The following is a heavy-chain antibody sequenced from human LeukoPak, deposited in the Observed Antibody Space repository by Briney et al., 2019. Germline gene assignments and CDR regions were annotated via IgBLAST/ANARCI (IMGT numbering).Heavy chain of an antibody. V-gene: IGHV4-34*01. CDR3: ARDQLSEYDFWSGYKTSEWFDP. J-gene: IGHJ5*02. CDR2: INDSGRT. CDR1: GGSFSGYD. Sequence: SETLSLTCAVYGGSFSGYDWGWIRQPPGKGLEWIGEINDSGRTNYNPSRKSRVTISGDTSKNQFSLKLSSVTAADTAVYDCARDQLSEYDFWSGYKTSEWFDPWGQGNLVTVSS. D-gene: IGHD3-3*01.